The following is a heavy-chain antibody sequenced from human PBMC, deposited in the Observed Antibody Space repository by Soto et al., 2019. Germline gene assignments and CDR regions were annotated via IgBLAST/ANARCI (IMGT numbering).Heavy chain of an antibody. CDR3: ARESIKVAVSAARVYVMDF. CDR1: GFTFSDYA. D-gene: IGHD2-2*01. CDR2: TRSNGENT. V-gene: IGHV3-23*04. Sequence: EVQVVESGGGVVPPGGSLRLSCAGSGFTFSDYAINWVRQAPGKGLEWVSNTRSNGENTYYGDSAKGRFTVSRDNAKYTLYLEMVNVRDEDTAVYYCARESIKVAVSAARVYVMDFCGEGTTVSVSS. J-gene: IGHJ6*04.